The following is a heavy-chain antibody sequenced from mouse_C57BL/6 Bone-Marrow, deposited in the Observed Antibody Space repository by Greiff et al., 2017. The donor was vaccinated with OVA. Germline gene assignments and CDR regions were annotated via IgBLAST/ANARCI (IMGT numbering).Heavy chain of an antibody. Sequence: EVKLMESGGGLVQPGGSLKLSCAASGFTFSDYYMYWVRQTPEKRLEWVAYISNGGGSTYYPDTVKGRFTIPRDNAKNTLYLQLSRLKSEDTAMYYCARHYGSSYWYFDVWGTGTTVTVSS. J-gene: IGHJ1*03. V-gene: IGHV5-12*01. D-gene: IGHD1-1*01. CDR1: GFTFSDYY. CDR2: ISNGGGST. CDR3: ARHYGSSYWYFDV.